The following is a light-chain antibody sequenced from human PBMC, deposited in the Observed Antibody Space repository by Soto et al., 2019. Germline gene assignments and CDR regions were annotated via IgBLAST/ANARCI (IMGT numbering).Light chain of an antibody. V-gene: IGKV3-11*01. Sequence: DIVMTQSPLSLPVTPGEPASISCRSSQSLSNFLAWYQQKPGQAPRLLIYDASNRATGIPVRFSGSGSGTAFTLTISSLEPEDFAVYYCQQRSNLFTFGPGTTVEIK. CDR3: QQRSNLFT. CDR1: QSLSNF. J-gene: IGKJ3*01. CDR2: DAS.